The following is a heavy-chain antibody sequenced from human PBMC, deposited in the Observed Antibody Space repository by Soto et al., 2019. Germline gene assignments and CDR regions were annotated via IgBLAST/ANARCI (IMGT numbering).Heavy chain of an antibody. CDR2: IYSADIT. CDR1: GFTVSNYY. J-gene: IGHJ5*02. D-gene: IGHD3-3*01. CDR3: VSDPYNPLFGA. Sequence: GGSLRLSCAASGFTVSNYYMGWVRQAPGKALEWVSLIYSADITYYADSVKGRFTISRDNSKNTLYLQMNSLRADDTAVYYCVSDPYNPLFGAWGQGTLVTVSS. V-gene: IGHV3-53*01.